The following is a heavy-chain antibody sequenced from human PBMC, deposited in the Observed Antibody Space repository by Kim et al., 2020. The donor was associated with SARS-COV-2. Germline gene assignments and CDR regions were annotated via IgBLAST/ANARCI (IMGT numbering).Heavy chain of an antibody. J-gene: IGHJ6*04. D-gene: IGHD3-9*01. CDR2: VWYNGSDK. Sequence: GGSLRLSCAASGFTFNTYGMHWVRQAPGKGLEWVADVWYNGSDKYYPDSVKGRFTIARDNSKSTLYLEMNSLRAEDTAVYYCARDFNKFYPWKSDFHSYGVDGWGEGTTVTVPS. CDR3: ARDFNKFYPWKSDFHSYGVDG. V-gene: IGHV3-33*08. CDR1: GFTFNTYG.